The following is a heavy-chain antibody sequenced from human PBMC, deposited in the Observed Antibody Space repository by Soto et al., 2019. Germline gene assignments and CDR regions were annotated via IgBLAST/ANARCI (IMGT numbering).Heavy chain of an antibody. V-gene: IGHV4-4*02. J-gene: IGHJ6*02. CDR1: GGSISSSNW. Sequence: SVTLSLTCAVSGGSISSSNWWSWVRQPPGQGLEWIGEIYHSGSTNYSPSLKSRVTISVDKSKNQFSLKLSSVTAADTALYYCARQGFGAIHGLVDVWGQGTTVTVSS. CDR2: IYHSGST. CDR3: ARQGFGAIHGLVDV. D-gene: IGHD3-10*01.